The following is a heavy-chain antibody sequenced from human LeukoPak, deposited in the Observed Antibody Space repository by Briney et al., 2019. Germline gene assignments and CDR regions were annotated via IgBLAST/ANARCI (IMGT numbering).Heavy chain of an antibody. Sequence: ASVKVSCKASGYTFSSYAIHWVRQAPGQRLEWMGRINAINGNTKYSQKFQGRVTITRDTSASTAYMELSSLSSEDAAVYYCARAEWDCSSTSCYYYYGMDVWGTGTTVTVSS. J-gene: IGHJ6*04. CDR3: ARAEWDCSSTSCYYYYGMDV. V-gene: IGHV1-3*01. D-gene: IGHD2-2*01. CDR1: GYTFSSYA. CDR2: INAINGNT.